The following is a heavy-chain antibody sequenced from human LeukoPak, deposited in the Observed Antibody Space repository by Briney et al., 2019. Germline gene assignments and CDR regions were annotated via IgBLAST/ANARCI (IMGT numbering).Heavy chain of an antibody. D-gene: IGHD3-10*01. V-gene: IGHV3-49*04. CDR2: IRSKAYGGTT. CDR1: GFTFGDYA. CDR3: TREYRLWFGEAIPGY. J-gene: IGHJ4*02. Sequence: QSGGSLRLSCTASGFTFGDYAMSWVRQAPGKGLEWVGFIRSKAYGGTTEYAASVKGRFTISRGDSKSIAYLQMNSLKTEDTAVYYCTREYRLWFGEAIPGYWGQGTLVTVSS.